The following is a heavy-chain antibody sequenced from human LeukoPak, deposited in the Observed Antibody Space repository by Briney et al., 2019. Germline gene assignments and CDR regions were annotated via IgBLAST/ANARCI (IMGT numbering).Heavy chain of an antibody. CDR3: AGLGGSGSYFLAY. V-gene: IGHV4-4*07. J-gene: IGHJ4*02. CDR2: IYTSGST. CDR1: GGSISSYY. D-gene: IGHD3-10*01. Sequence: SETLSLTCTVSGGSISSYYWSRIRQPAGKGLEWIGRIYTSGSTNYNPSLKSRVTMSVDTSKNQFSLKLSSVTAADTAVYYCAGLGGSGSYFLAYWGQGTLVTVSS.